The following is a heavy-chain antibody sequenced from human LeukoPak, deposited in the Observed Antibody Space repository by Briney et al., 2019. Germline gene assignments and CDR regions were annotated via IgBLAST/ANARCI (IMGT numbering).Heavy chain of an antibody. Sequence: GGSLRLSCAASGFTFTDWWMHWVRQAPGKGLEWVSRIKSAGTGMTYAESVRGRFAISRDNAKNSVYLQTNSLRADDTAVYYCAKDLHDAAADYWGQGTLVTVSS. CDR1: GFTFTDWW. J-gene: IGHJ4*02. D-gene: IGHD2-15*01. V-gene: IGHV3-74*01. CDR2: IKSAGTGM. CDR3: AKDLHDAAADY.